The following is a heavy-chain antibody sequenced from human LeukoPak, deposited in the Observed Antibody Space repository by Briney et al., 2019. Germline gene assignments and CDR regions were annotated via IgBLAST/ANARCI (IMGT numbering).Heavy chain of an antibody. CDR3: ARVGCSSTSCYGRGDAFDI. CDR1: GYTFTSYY. V-gene: IGHV1-46*01. D-gene: IGHD2-2*01. J-gene: IGHJ3*02. Sequence: ASVKVSCTASGYTFTSYYMHWVRQAPGQGLEWMGIINPSGGSTSYAQKFQGRVTMTRNTSTSTVYMELSSLRSEDTAVYYCARVGCSSTSCYGRGDAFDIWGQGTMVTVSS. CDR2: INPSGGST.